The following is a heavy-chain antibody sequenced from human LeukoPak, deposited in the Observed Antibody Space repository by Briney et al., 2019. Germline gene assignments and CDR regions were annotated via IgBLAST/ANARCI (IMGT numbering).Heavy chain of an antibody. CDR2: IIPIFGTA. D-gene: IGHD3-22*01. Sequence: ASVKVSCKASGGTFNSYAISWVRQAPGQGLEWMGGIIPIFGTANYAQKFQGRVTITTDESTSTAYMELSSLRSEDTAVYYCARMIALPSRRYSWFDPWGQGTLVTASS. J-gene: IGHJ5*02. CDR1: GGTFNSYA. CDR3: ARMIALPSRRYSWFDP. V-gene: IGHV1-69*05.